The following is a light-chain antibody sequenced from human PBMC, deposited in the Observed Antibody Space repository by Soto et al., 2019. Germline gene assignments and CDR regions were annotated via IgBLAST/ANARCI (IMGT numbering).Light chain of an antibody. Sequence: DIQMTQSPPTLSASVGDRVTITCRASQSISTWLAWFQQKPGKAPRLLIFDASSLDSGVPSRFSGSGSGTEFSLTISSVQPDDSASYYCQQYNTNSNTFGQGTKLEIK. CDR1: QSISTW. J-gene: IGKJ2*01. V-gene: IGKV1-5*01. CDR3: QQYNTNSNT. CDR2: DAS.